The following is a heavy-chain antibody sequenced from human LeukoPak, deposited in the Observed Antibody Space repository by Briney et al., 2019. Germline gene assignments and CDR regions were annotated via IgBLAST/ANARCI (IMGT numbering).Heavy chain of an antibody. CDR1: GFSFSTYG. CDR3: ARDATEYGDSHFDW. D-gene: IGHD4-17*01. Sequence: PGRSLRLSCSASGFSFSTYGMHWVRQAPGKGLESVAVIWYDGSHQYYADSEKGRFTISRDNSRNTVYLQMDRLRVEDTAVYYCARDATEYGDSHFDWWGQGTLVTVSS. J-gene: IGHJ4*02. V-gene: IGHV3-33*01. CDR2: IWYDGSHQ.